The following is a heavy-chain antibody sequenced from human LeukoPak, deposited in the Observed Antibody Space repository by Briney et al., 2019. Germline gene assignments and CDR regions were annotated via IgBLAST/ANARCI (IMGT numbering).Heavy chain of an antibody. CDR1: GFTFSSYS. CDR3: ARDKHYDFWSGYYTYGDAFDI. D-gene: IGHD3-3*01. CDR2: ISSSSSTI. Sequence: GGSLRLSRAASGFTFSSYSMNWVRQAPGKGLEWVSYISSSSSTIYYADSVKGRFTISRDNAKNSLYLQMNSLRAEDTAVYYCARDKHYDFWSGYYTYGDAFDIWGQGTMVTVSS. V-gene: IGHV3-48*01. J-gene: IGHJ3*02.